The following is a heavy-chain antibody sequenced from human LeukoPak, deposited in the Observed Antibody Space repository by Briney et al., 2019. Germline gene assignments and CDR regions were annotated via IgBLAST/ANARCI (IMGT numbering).Heavy chain of an antibody. Sequence: PGGSLRLSCAASGFSLISYNMNWVRQAPGKGLEWVSSISSTGSHIYYADSVKGRFTIARDDAKNSLYLQMSSLRDEDTAVYYCAREAIKDYWGRGTLVTVSS. V-gene: IGHV3-21*01. J-gene: IGHJ4*02. CDR2: ISSTGSHI. CDR1: GFSLISYN. CDR3: AREAIKDY.